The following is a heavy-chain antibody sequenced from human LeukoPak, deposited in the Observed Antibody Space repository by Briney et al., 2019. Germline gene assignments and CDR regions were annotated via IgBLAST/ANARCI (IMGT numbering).Heavy chain of an antibody. CDR3: ARGDSSSWDIVGRYFDL. Sequence: PSETLSLTCAVYGGSFSGYYWSWIRQPPGKGLQWIGEINHSGSTNYNPSLKSRVTISVDTSKNQFSLKLSSVTAADTAVYYCARGDSSSWDIVGRYFDLWGRGTLVTVSS. CDR2: INHSGST. CDR1: GGSFSGYY. D-gene: IGHD6-13*01. J-gene: IGHJ2*01. V-gene: IGHV4-34*01.